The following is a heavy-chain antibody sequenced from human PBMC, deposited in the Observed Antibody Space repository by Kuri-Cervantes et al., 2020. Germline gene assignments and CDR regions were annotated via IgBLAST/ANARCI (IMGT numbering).Heavy chain of an antibody. D-gene: IGHD5-12*01. CDR1: GFTFSNAW. CDR3: ARIRLGAIVATMRDGMDV. J-gene: IGHJ6*02. Sequence: GGSLRLSCAASGFTFSNAWMSWVRQAPGKGLEWVAVIWYDGSNKYYADSVKGRFTISRDNSKNTLYLQMNSLRAEDTAVYYCARIRLGAIVATMRDGMDVWGQGATVTVSS. CDR2: IWYDGSNK. V-gene: IGHV3-33*08.